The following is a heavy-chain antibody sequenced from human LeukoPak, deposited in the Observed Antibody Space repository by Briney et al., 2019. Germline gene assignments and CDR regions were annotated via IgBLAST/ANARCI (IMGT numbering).Heavy chain of an antibody. CDR2: VSSGGSS. D-gene: IGHD2-21*01. Sequence: SETLSLTCSVSGVSLCGTTYYWGWIRQSPEKGLEWIGSVSSGGSSSYSPSLKSRVSVSGDTSRNQFSLRLTSVTAADTAVYYCARSEHRHFVNWFDSWGQGILVIVSS. J-gene: IGHJ5*01. CDR1: GVSLCGTTYY. CDR3: ARSEHRHFVNWFDS. V-gene: IGHV4-39*01.